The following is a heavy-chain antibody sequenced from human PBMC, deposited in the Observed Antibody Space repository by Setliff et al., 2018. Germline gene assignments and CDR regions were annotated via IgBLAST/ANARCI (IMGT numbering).Heavy chain of an antibody. Sequence: SCKASGYTFSYAWMHWVRQAPGKGLEWVGRIKSKTDGGSVDYAAPVKDRFTISRDDSKATLYLYMDSLKTEDTAVYYCTTDRAGCYGTTCFNAFEIWGHGTMVTVSS. V-gene: IGHV3-15*07. CDR3: TTDRAGCYGTTCFNAFEI. J-gene: IGHJ3*02. CDR1: GYTFSYAW. CDR2: IKSKTDGGSV. D-gene: IGHD2-2*01.